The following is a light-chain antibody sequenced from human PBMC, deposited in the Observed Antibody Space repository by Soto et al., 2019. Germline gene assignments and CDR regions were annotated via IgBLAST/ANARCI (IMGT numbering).Light chain of an antibody. Sequence: EILLTQSPGTLSLSPGETATLSCRASQSVTSTYLAWYQQRPGQSPRLIIYGGSTRATGFPDRFSGGGSGTDFTLTIISLEPEDSAVYYCHCQQFDSSRIYSFGQGTKLEI. CDR3: QQFDSSRIYS. J-gene: IGKJ2*03. CDR1: QSVTSTY. V-gene: IGKV3-20*01. CDR2: GGS.